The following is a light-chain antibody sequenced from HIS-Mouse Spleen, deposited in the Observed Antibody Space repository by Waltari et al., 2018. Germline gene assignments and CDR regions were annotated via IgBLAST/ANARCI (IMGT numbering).Light chain of an antibody. CDR3: QSYDSSLSAHYV. CDR2: GNS. V-gene: IGLV1-40*01. CDR1: SSNIGAGYD. J-gene: IGLJ1*01. Sequence: QSVLTQPPSVSGAPGQRVTISCTGSSSNIGAGYDVHWYQQLPGTAPPLPISGNSNRPSGVPDRFSGSKSGTSASLAITGLQAEDEADYYCQSYDSSLSAHYVFGTGTKVTVL.